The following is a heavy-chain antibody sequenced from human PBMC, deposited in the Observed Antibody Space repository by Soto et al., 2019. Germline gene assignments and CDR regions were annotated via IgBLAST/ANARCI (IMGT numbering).Heavy chain of an antibody. J-gene: IGHJ5*02. V-gene: IGHV4-59*08. Sequence: NPSETLSLTCTVSGGSISSYYWSWIRQPPGKGLEWIGYIYYSGSTNYNPSLKSRVTISVDTSKNQFSLKLSSVTAADTAVYYCANLRGTNWFDPWGQGTLVTVSS. CDR3: ANLRGTNWFDP. CDR1: GGSISSYY. CDR2: IYYSGST. D-gene: IGHD3-16*01.